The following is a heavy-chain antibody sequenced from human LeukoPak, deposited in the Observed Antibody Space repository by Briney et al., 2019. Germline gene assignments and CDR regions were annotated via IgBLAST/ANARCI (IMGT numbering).Heavy chain of an antibody. Sequence: SETLSLTCTVSGGSLSSYYWSWIRQPPGKGLESIGYIYYSGPTNYNPSLKTRVTISVDASKNQISLKLSSVTAADTAVYYCARDVRNYYGSGSYYSYGMDVWGQGTTVTGSS. J-gene: IGHJ6*02. CDR1: GGSLSSYY. CDR3: ARDVRNYYGSGSYYSYGMDV. D-gene: IGHD3-10*01. V-gene: IGHV4-59*01. CDR2: IYYSGPT.